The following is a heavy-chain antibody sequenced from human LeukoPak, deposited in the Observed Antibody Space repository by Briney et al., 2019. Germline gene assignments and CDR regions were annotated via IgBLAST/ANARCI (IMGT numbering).Heavy chain of an antibody. Sequence: GGSLRLSCAASGFTFSSYWMHWVRQAPGKGLVWVSRINSDGSSTSYADSVKGRFTISRDNAKNTLYLQMNSLRAEDTAVYYCAREMTMAYDSSGYSFDYWGQGTLVTVSS. CDR1: GFTFSSYW. D-gene: IGHD3-22*01. CDR2: INSDGSST. V-gene: IGHV3-74*01. CDR3: AREMTMAYDSSGYSFDY. J-gene: IGHJ4*02.